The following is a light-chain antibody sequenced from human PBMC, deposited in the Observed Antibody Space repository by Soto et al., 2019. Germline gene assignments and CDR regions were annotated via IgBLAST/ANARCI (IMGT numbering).Light chain of an antibody. V-gene: IGKV1-39*01. Sequence: DIPMTQSPSSLYASVGDRVTITCRASQSISIYLNWYQQKPGKAPKLLIYAASSLQSGVPSRFSGSGSGTDFTLTISSLQPEDFATYYCQQSYSTPWTFGQGTKVEIK. CDR1: QSISIY. J-gene: IGKJ1*01. CDR3: QQSYSTPWT. CDR2: AAS.